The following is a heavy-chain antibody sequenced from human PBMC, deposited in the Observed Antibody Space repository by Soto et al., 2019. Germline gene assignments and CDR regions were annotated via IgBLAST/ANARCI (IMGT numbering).Heavy chain of an antibody. Sequence: QVQLVESGGGVVQPGRSLRLSCAASGFTFSSYGMYWVRQAPGKGLEWVAVISYDGSNKYYADSVKGRFTISRDNSKNTLYLQMNSLRAEDTAVYYCAKDVSEWLEYFDYWGQGTLVTVSS. CDR1: GFTFSSYG. D-gene: IGHD3-3*01. V-gene: IGHV3-30*18. J-gene: IGHJ4*02. CDR3: AKDVSEWLEYFDY. CDR2: ISYDGSNK.